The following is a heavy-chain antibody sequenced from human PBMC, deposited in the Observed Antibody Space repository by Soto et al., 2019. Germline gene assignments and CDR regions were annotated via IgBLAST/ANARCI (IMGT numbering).Heavy chain of an antibody. J-gene: IGHJ5*02. CDR2: IGGADSST. CDR3: AKYLTASPTTRRWFDP. V-gene: IGHV3-23*01. Sequence: GVLILSFAASGMTFSKYAMTLVRQAPGKGLEWVSIIGGADSSTYYADSVKGRFTISRDNSKSTLYLQMNSLRAEDTAIYYCAKYLTASPTTRRWFDPWGQGTLVTVYS. CDR1: GMTFSKYA. D-gene: IGHD1-26*01.